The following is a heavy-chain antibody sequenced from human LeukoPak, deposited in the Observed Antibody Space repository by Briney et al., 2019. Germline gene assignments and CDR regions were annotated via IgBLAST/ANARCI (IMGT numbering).Heavy chain of an antibody. Sequence: GRSLRLSCAASGFTFSSYAMHWVRQAPGKGLEWVSAISGSGGSTYYADSVKGRFTISRDNSKNTLYLQMNSLRAEDTAVYYCAKDHPPRYYYDSSGYYTLRDYWGQGTLVTVSS. V-gene: IGHV3-23*01. CDR2: ISGSGGST. J-gene: IGHJ4*02. CDR3: AKDHPPRYYYDSSGYYTLRDY. D-gene: IGHD3-22*01. CDR1: GFTFSSYA.